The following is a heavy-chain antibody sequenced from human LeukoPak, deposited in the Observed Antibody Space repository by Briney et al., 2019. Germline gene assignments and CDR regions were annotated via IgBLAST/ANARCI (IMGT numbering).Heavy chain of an antibody. J-gene: IGHJ3*02. Sequence: GGSLRLSCAASGFTVSSNYMSWVRQAPGKGLEWVSVIYSGGGTDYADSVKGRFTNSRDNSKNTLYLQMNSLRAEDTAVYYCARAVGVTAIHNAFDIWGQGTMVTVSS. CDR3: ARAVGVTAIHNAFDI. V-gene: IGHV3-66*02. CDR1: GFTVSSNY. D-gene: IGHD2-21*02. CDR2: IYSGGGT.